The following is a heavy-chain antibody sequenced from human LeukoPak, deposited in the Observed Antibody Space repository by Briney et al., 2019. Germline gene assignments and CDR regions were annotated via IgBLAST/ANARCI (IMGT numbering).Heavy chain of an antibody. J-gene: IGHJ6*03. CDR1: GFSVSTLG. D-gene: IGHD1-1*01. Sequence: GGSLRLSCPASGFSVSTLGMYWVRQVPGKGLEWVAFIRYDGNDKYYGDSAKDRFTISRDNSKNTLYLQMNSLTTDDTGVYYCGKDSHLDVGSDYYYYFYMDVWGRGTTVTVSS. CDR3: GKDSHLDVGSDYYYYFYMDV. V-gene: IGHV3-30*02. CDR2: IRYDGNDK.